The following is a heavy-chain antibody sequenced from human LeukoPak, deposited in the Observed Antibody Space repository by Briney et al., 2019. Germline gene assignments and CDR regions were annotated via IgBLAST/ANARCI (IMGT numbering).Heavy chain of an antibody. V-gene: IGHV3-33*01. D-gene: IGHD4-23*01. CDR1: GLTFTNHG. CDR3: ARDRGKDYFGD. Sequence: PGRSLRLSCVTSGLTFTNHGFHWLRQTAGKGLEWVAFVRNDGFDTYHSNSVKGRFSISRDDSRNTVYLQMNSLTAEDTALYYCARDRGKDYFGDWGQGTQVTVSS. J-gene: IGHJ4*02. CDR2: VRNDGFDT.